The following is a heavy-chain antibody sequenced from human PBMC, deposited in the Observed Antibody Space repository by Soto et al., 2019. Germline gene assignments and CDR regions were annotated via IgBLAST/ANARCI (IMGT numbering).Heavy chain of an antibody. D-gene: IGHD1-26*01. CDR2: INPSGGST. CDR3: ASHSGSYSRSYYYYGMDV. V-gene: IGHV1-46*01. Sequence: ASVKVSCKASGYDFTSYYMHWVRQAPGQVLEWMGIINPSGGSTSYAQKFQGRVTMTRDTSTSTVYMELSSLRSEDTAVYYCASHSGSYSRSYYYYGMDVWGQGTTVTVSS. J-gene: IGHJ6*02. CDR1: GYDFTSYY.